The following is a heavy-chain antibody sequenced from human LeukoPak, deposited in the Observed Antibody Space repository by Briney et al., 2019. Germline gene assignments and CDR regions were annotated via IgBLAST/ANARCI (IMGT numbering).Heavy chain of an antibody. V-gene: IGHV4-59*01. D-gene: IGHD6-19*01. Sequence: SETLSLTCTVSGGSISGYYWSWIRHPPGKGLEWIGYIYYSGSTNYNPSLNSRVTISVDTSKNQFSLKLSSVTAADTAVYYCARQGYGSGYYYFDYWGQGTLVTVSS. CDR1: GGSISGYY. CDR3: ARQGYGSGYYYFDY. J-gene: IGHJ4*02. CDR2: IYYSGST.